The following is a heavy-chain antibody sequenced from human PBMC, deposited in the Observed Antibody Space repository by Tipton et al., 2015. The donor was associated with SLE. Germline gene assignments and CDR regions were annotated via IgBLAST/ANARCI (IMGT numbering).Heavy chain of an antibody. J-gene: IGHJ4*02. CDR2: ISSSSSYI. Sequence: SLRLSCAASGFTFSSYSMNWVRQAPGKGLERVSSISSSSSYIYYADSVKGRFTISRDNAKNSLYLQMNSLRAEDTAVYYCAKGPRGIAAAGHLDYWGQGTLVTVSS. D-gene: IGHD6-13*01. V-gene: IGHV3-21*04. CDR3: AKGPRGIAAAGHLDY. CDR1: GFTFSSYS.